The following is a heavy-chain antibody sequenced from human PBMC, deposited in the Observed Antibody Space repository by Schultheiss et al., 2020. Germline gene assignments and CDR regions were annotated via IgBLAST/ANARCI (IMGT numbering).Heavy chain of an antibody. CDR2: IWYDGSNK. J-gene: IGHJ4*02. D-gene: IGHD5-12*01. V-gene: IGHV3-33*06. CDR3: AKSWYQRLRPIYDY. Sequence: GGSLRLSCAASGFIFSDFGMYWVRQAPGKGLEWVAVIWYDGSNKYYADSVKGRFTISRDNSKNTLYLQMSSLRAEDTAVYYCAKSWYQRLRPIYDYWGQGTLVTVSS. CDR1: GFIFSDFG.